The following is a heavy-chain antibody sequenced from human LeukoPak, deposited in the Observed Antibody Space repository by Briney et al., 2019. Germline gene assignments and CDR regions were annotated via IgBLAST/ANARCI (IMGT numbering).Heavy chain of an antibody. D-gene: IGHD2-2*01. V-gene: IGHV1-2*06. CDR1: GYTFTAYH. Sequence: ASVKVSCKASGYTFTAYHMHWVRQAPGQGLEWMGRINPNSGDTNYAQKFQGRVTMTRDTSISTAYMELSRLRSDDTAVYYCARDYCSSASCLFDYWGQGTLVTVSS. CDR3: ARDYCSSASCLFDY. J-gene: IGHJ4*02. CDR2: INPNSGDT.